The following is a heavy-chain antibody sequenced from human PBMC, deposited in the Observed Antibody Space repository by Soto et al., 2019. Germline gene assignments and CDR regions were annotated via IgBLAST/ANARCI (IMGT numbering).Heavy chain of an antibody. CDR1: GFTFSSYS. CDR2: ISSSSSYI. D-gene: IGHD2-2*01. V-gene: IGHV3-21*01. Sequence: GGSLRLSCAASGFTFSSYSMNWVRQAPGKGLEWVSSISSSSSYIYYADSVKGRFTISRDNAKNSLYLQMNSLRAEDTAVYYCATAGSDLAVVKAATNYGMDVWGQGTTATVSS. J-gene: IGHJ6*02. CDR3: ATAGSDLAVVKAATNYGMDV.